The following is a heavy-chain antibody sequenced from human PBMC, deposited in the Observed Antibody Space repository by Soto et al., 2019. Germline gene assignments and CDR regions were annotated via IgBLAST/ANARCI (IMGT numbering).Heavy chain of an antibody. CDR3: ARVEWLDPAGYGY. CDR2: IKQGGSEK. J-gene: IGHJ4*02. CDR1: GFTFSSYW. D-gene: IGHD6-19*01. Sequence: PGGSLRLSCAASGFTFSSYWMNWVRQAPGKGLEWVANIKQGGSEKYYVDSVKGRFTISRDNAKNSLFLQMNSLRAEDTAVYYCARVEWLDPAGYGYWGQGTLVTVSS. V-gene: IGHV3-7*03.